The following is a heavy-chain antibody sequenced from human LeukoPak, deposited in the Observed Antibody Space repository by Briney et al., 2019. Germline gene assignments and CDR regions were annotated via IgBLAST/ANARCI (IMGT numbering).Heavy chain of an antibody. D-gene: IGHD6-19*01. J-gene: IGHJ4*02. CDR1: GFTFNRYG. V-gene: IGHV3-23*01. Sequence: GGSLRLSCAASGFTFNRYGMSWVRQAPGKGLEWVSAISGSGGTTYYADSVKGRFTISRDNSKNTVYLQINSLRAEDTAVYYCAKDHLPGIVVADRDYWGQGTLVTVSS. CDR3: AKDHLPGIVVADRDY. CDR2: ISGSGGTT.